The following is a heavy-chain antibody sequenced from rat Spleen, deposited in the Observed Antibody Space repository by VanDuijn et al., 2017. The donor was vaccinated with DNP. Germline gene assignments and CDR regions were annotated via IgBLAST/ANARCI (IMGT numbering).Heavy chain of an antibody. CDR1: GFTFSDYY. V-gene: IGHV5-22*01. CDR2: INYEGSNP. D-gene: IGHD1-11*01. J-gene: IGHJ2*01. CDR3: AKGPNYGGWSDYFDY. Sequence: EVQLVESGGGLVQPGRSMKLSCAASGFTFSDYYMAWVRQAPKKGLEWVATINYEGSNPYYRDSVKGRFTISRDNAKSTLYLQMSKLGSEDTAIYYCAKGPNYGGWSDYFDYWGQGVMVTVSS.